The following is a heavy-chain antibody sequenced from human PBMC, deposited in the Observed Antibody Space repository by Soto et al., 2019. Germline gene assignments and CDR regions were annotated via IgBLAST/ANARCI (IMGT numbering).Heavy chain of an antibody. D-gene: IGHD3-10*01. Sequence: PGGSLRLSCAGSGFTLTDHYIDWVRQAPGKGLVWVSRMNEDGGTTDYADSVKGRFTISRDNAKNTLYLQMNSLRVEDTAVYYCASDLSGRADVWGQGTTVTVSS. CDR1: GFTLTDHY. V-gene: IGHV3-74*01. CDR3: ASDLSGRADV. CDR2: MNEDGGTT. J-gene: IGHJ6*02.